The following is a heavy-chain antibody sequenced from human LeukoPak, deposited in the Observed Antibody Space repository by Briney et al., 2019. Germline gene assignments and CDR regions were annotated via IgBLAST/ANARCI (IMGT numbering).Heavy chain of an antibody. CDR3: TTEGYYYDSSGYFLFFDY. CDR1: GFTFSNAW. CDR2: IKSKTDGGTT. J-gene: IGHJ4*02. D-gene: IGHD3-22*01. V-gene: IGHV3-15*01. Sequence: GGSLRLSCAASGFTFSNAWMSWVRQAPGKGLEWVGRIKSKTDGGTTDYAAPVKGRFTISRDDSKNTLYLQMNSLKTEDTAVYYCTTEGYYYDSSGYFLFFDYGGQGTLVTVSS.